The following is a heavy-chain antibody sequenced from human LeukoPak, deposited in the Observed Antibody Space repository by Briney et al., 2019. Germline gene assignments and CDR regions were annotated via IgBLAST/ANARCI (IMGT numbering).Heavy chain of an antibody. J-gene: IGHJ4*02. CDR1: GYTFTIYG. CDR2: ISAYNGNT. D-gene: IGHD3-22*01. V-gene: IGHV1-18*01. Sequence: ASVKVSCKASGYTFTIYGISWVRQAPGQGLEWMGWISAYNGNTNYAQNLQGRVTMTTDTSTSTAYMELRSLRSDDTAVYYCARDEDYDSSGYYLFDYWGQGTLVTVSS. CDR3: ARDEDYDSSGYYLFDY.